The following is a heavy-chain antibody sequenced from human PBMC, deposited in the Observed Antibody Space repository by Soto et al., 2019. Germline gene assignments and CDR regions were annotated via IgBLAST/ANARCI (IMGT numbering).Heavy chain of an antibody. J-gene: IGHJ4*02. CDR1: GFTFSDFA. Sequence: VLESGGGLVQPGGSLRLSCAATGFTFSDFAMSWVRQAPGKGLEWVSRIYGGGNGPHYADSVKGRVTISRDNSKNTLYLQMNSLRAEDTAVYYCAKMEGMDPWAYSFDYWGQGTLVTVSS. CDR2: IYGGGNGP. CDR3: AKMEGMDPWAYSFDY. D-gene: IGHD2-2*03. V-gene: IGHV3-23*01.